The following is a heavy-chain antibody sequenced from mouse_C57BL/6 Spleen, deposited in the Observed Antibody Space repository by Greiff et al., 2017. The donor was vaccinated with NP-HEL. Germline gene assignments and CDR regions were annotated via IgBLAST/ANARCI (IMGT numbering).Heavy chain of an antibody. Sequence: EVMLVESGGDLVKPGGSLKLSCAASGFTFSSYGMSWVRQTPDKRLEWVATISSGGSYTYYPDSVKGRFTISRDNAKNTLYLQMSSLKSEDTAMYYCARPITTGFDYWGQGTTLTVSS. D-gene: IGHD1-1*01. CDR1: GFTFSSYG. J-gene: IGHJ2*01. CDR2: ISSGGSYT. CDR3: ARPITTGFDY. V-gene: IGHV5-6*02.